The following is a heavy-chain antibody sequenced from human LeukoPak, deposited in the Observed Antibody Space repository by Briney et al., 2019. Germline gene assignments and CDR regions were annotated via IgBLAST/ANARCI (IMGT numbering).Heavy chain of an antibody. D-gene: IGHD4-17*01. CDR1: GYTFTSYG. CDR2: ISAYNGNT. CDR3: ASVSDYGDYGDY. Sequence: ASVKVSCKASGYTFTSYGISWVRQAPGQGLEWMGWISAYNGNTNYAQKLQGRVTMTTDPSTSTAYMELRSLRSDDTAVYYCASVSDYGDYGDYWGQGTLVTVSS. J-gene: IGHJ4*02. V-gene: IGHV1-18*04.